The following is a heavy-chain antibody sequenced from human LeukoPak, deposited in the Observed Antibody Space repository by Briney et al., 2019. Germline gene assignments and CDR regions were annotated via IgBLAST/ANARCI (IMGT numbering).Heavy chain of an antibody. Sequence: ASVKVSCKASGHTFTSYGISWVRQAPGQGLEWMGWISTYNGNTNYAQKVQGRVTMTTDTSTSTAYMELRSLRSDDTAVYYCARDHLRYFDWGTFDIWGQGTMVTVSS. CDR3: ARDHLRYFDWGTFDI. V-gene: IGHV1-18*01. CDR2: ISTYNGNT. J-gene: IGHJ3*02. CDR1: GHTFTSYG. D-gene: IGHD3-9*01.